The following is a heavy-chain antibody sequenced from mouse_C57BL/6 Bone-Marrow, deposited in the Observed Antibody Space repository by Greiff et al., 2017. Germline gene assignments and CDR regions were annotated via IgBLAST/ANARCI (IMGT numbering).Heavy chain of an antibody. D-gene: IGHD1-1*01. Sequence: EVQLQESGAELVRPGASVKLSCTASGFNIKDDYMHWVKQRPEQGLEWIGWIDPENGDTEYASKLQGKATITADTSSNTAYLQLSSLTSEDTAVYYGTTDYGSSYPALVAYWGQGTLVTVSA. J-gene: IGHJ3*01. CDR2: IDPENGDT. CDR3: TTDYGSSYPALVAY. CDR1: GFNIKDDY. V-gene: IGHV14-4*01.